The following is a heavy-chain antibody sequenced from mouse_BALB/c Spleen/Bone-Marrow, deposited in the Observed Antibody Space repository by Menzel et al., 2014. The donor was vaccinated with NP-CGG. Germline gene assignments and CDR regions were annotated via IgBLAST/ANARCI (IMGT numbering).Heavy chain of an antibody. Sequence: EVKLMESGGGLVQPGGSLKLSCAASGFDFSRYWMSWVRQAPGKGLEWIGEINPDSSTINYTPSLKDKFIISRDNAKKTLCLQMSKVRSEDTALYYCARLGYYGGFAYWGQGTLVTVSA. CDR2: INPDSSTI. J-gene: IGHJ3*01. CDR3: ARLGYYGGFAY. V-gene: IGHV4-1*02. CDR1: GFDFSRYW. D-gene: IGHD2-3*01.